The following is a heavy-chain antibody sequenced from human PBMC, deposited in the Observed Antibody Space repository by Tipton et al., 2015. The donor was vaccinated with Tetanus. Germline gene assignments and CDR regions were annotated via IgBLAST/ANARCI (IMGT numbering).Heavy chain of an antibody. CDR2: TNGYNGNT. CDR3: ASLVRQWLQPEDS. J-gene: IGHJ4*02. Sequence: QLVQSGAEMKKPGASVKVSCKASGGTFTNHALSWGRQAPGQGLDRVRWTNGYNGNTNYAQKLQGRVTMTTDTSTNTAYMELRSVRADDTGVYYCASLVRQWLQPEDSWGQGTLVTVSS. D-gene: IGHD6-19*01. CDR1: GGTFTNHA. V-gene: IGHV1-18*01.